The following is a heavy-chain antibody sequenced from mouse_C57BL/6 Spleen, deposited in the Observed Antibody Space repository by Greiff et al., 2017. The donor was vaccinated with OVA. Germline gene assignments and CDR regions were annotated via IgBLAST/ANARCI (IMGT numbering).Heavy chain of an antibody. CDR3: TRDLGYYDYEKGDYYAMDY. Sequence: EVKVVESGEGLVKPGGSLKLSCAASGFTFSSYAMSWVRQTPEKRLEWVAYISSGGDYIYYADTVKGRFTISRDNARNTLYLQMSSLKSEDTAMYYCTRDLGYYDYEKGDYYAMDYWGQGTSVTVSS. J-gene: IGHJ4*01. D-gene: IGHD2-4*01. CDR1: GFTFSSYA. V-gene: IGHV5-9-1*02. CDR2: ISSGGDYI.